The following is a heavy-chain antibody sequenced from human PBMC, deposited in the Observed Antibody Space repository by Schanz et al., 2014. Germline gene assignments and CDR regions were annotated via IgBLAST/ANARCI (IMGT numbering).Heavy chain of an antibody. CDR1: GYTFTGNY. CDR3: ARDSDVSKYNLFDS. Sequence: QVQLVQSGAEVKKPGASIKVSCKASGYTFTGNYMHWVRQAPGQGLEWMGRIDPNSGGTNYAQNFQGRVTMTKDTSINTVYMELSTLTSDDTAIYYCARDSDVSKYNLFDSWGQGTLVTVSS. V-gene: IGHV1-2*06. J-gene: IGHJ5*01. CDR2: IDPNSGGT.